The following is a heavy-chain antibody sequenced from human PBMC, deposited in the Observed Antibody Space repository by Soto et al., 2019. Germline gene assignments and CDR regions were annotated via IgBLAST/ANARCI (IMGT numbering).Heavy chain of an antibody. CDR1: VVSLSGHY. J-gene: IGHJ4*02. D-gene: IGHD1-26*01. CDR3: ARAPIIGATFFEY. CDR2: INRSGGT. Sequence: SETLSLTCAFSVVSLSGHYWSCIRQAPGKGLEWIGEINRSGGTNYDPSLKSRVTISVDASKNQFSLQLNSVTAADTAVYYCARAPIIGATFFEYWGQGSLVSVSS. V-gene: IGHV4-34*01.